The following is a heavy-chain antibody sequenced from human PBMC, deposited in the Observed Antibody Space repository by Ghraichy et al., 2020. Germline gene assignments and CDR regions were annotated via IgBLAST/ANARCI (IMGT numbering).Heavy chain of an antibody. D-gene: IGHD6-19*01. V-gene: IGHV3-53*01. Sequence: GGSLRLSCAASGFTVSSNYMSWVRQAPGKGLEWVSLIYSDGTTYYADSVKGRFTISRDNSKNTLYLQMNSLRAEDTAVYFCARYIVVAGSGYLDYWGQGTLVTVSS. CDR3: ARYIVVAGSGYLDY. J-gene: IGHJ4*02. CDR1: GFTVSSNY. CDR2: IYSDGTT.